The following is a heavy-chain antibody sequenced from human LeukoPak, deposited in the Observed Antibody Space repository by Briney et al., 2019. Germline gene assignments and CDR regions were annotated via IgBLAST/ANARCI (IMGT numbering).Heavy chain of an antibody. Sequence: ASVKVSCKASGYTFTSNYIHWVRQAPGQGLEWMGMIYPRDGSTSYAQKFQGRVTVTRDTSTSTVHMELSGLRSDDTAVYYCAKGTQDHDAFDIWGQGTMVTVSS. V-gene: IGHV1-46*01. J-gene: IGHJ3*02. CDR3: AKGTQDHDAFDI. CDR1: GYTFTSNY. D-gene: IGHD2-2*01. CDR2: IYPRDGST.